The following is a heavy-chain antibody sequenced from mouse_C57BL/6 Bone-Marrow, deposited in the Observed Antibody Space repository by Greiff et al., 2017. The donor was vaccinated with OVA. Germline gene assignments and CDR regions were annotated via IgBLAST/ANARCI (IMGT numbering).Heavy chain of an antibody. CDR1: GFSFNTYA. Sequence: EVMLVESGGGLVQPKGSLKLSCAASGFSFNTYAMNWVRQAPGKGLEWVARIRSKSNNYATYYADSVKDRFTISRDDSESMLYLQMNNLKTEDTAMYYCAIYYDPTSDWYFDVWGTGTTVTVSS. V-gene: IGHV10-1*01. CDR3: AIYYDPTSDWYFDV. J-gene: IGHJ1*03. CDR2: IRSKSNNYAT. D-gene: IGHD2-4*01.